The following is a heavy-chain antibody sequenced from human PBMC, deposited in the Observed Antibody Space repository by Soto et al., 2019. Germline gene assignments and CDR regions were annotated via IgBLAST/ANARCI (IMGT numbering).Heavy chain of an antibody. D-gene: IGHD3-22*01. J-gene: IGHJ4*02. V-gene: IGHV4-30-2*01. CDR1: GGSISSGGYS. CDR3: ARGGSYCYDSSGYYPYFDY. CDR2: IYHSGST. Sequence: SETLSLTCAVSGGSISSGGYSWSWIRQPPGKGLEWIGYIYHSGSTYYNPSLKSRVTISVDRSKNQFSLKLSSVTAADTAVYCCARGGSYCYDSSGYYPYFDYWGQGTLVTVSS.